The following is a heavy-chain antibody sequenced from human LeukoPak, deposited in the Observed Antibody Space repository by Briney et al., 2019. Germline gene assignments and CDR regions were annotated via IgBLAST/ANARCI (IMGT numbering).Heavy chain of an antibody. J-gene: IGHJ3*02. CDR3: SSRGGARADI. CDR1: GFTFSDYY. CDR2: ISSTGSTI. D-gene: IGHD1-26*01. Sequence: PGGSLRLSCAPSGFTFSDYYMSWVRQAPGKGLEWVSYISSTGSTIYYADSVKGRFTISRDNAKNTLYLQVNSLRAEDTAVYYCSSRGGARADIWGQGTMVTVSS. V-gene: IGHV3-11*01.